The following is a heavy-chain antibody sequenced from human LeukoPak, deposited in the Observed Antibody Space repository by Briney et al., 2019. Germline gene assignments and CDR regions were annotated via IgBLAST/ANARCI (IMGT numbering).Heavy chain of an antibody. D-gene: IGHD1-26*01. CDR3: AKDLGGSYYYFDY. CDR2: IWYDGSNK. Sequence: GGSLRLSCAASGFTFSSYGMHWVRQAPGKGLEWVAVIWYDGSNKYYADSVKGRFTISRDNSKNTLYLQMNSLRAEDTAVYYCAKDLGGSYYYFDYWGQGTLVTVSS. CDR1: GFTFSSYG. J-gene: IGHJ4*02. V-gene: IGHV3-33*06.